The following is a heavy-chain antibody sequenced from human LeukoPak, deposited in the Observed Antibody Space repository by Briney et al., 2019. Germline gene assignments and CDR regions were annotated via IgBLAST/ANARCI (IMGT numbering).Heavy chain of an antibody. CDR3: ARDYTDFWSGYQDY. CDR2: MNPKNGDR. D-gene: IGHD3-3*01. CDR1: GYTFTNYD. J-gene: IGHJ4*02. Sequence: ASVKVSCKASGYTFTNYDINWVRQATGQGLEWLGWMNPKNGDRGYAQKFLGRVTMTLDISTNTAYMELTSLRSADTAVYFCARDYTDFWSGYQDYWGQGTLVTVSS. V-gene: IGHV1-8*01.